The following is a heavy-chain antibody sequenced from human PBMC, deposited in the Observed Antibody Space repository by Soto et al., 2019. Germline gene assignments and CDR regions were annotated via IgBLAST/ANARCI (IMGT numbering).Heavy chain of an antibody. D-gene: IGHD6-13*01. J-gene: IGHJ4*02. CDR2: ITTYNGNT. V-gene: IGHV1-18*01. Sequence: ASVKVSCKASGYTFTSYGISWVRQAPGQGLEWMGWITTYNGNTNYAQKLQGRVTMTTDTSTSTAYMELRSLRSGDTAVYYCARDLGQQLVDYWGQGTLVTVSS. CDR3: ARDLGQQLVDY. CDR1: GYTFTSYG.